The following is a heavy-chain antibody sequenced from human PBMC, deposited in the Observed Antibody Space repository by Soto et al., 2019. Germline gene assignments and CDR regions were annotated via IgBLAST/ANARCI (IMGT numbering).Heavy chain of an antibody. V-gene: IGHV4-30-4*01. CDR1: GGSISSGDYY. CDR2: ISYSGST. J-gene: IGHJ6*02. D-gene: IGHD3-9*01. CDR3: ARSQDLTYPSYYYGMDV. Sequence: SETLSLTCTVSGGSISSGDYYWSWIRQPPGKGLEWIGYISYSGSTNYNPSLKSRVTISVDTSKNQFSLKLSSVTAADTAAYYCARSQDLTYPSYYYGMDVWGQGTTVTVSS.